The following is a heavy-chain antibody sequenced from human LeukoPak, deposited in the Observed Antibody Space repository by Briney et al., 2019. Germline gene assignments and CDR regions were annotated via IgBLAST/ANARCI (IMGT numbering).Heavy chain of an antibody. J-gene: IGHJ4*02. CDR3: AKDERLPIPWGVFDY. CDR2: ISGSGGST. CDR1: GFTFSSYA. Sequence: GGSLRLSCAASGFTFSSYAMSWVRQAPGKGLEWVSAISGSGGSTYYADSVKGRFTISRDNSKNTLYLQVNSLRAEDTAVYYCAKDERLPIPWGVFDYWGQGTLVTVSS. V-gene: IGHV3-23*01. D-gene: IGHD2-2*02.